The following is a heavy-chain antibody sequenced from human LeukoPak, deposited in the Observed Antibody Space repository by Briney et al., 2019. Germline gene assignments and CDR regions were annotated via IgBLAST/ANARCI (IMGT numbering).Heavy chain of an antibody. Sequence: GGSLRLSCAASGFTFSSYAMSWVRQAPGKGLEWVSGISGGGGSTYYADSVKGRFTISRDNSKNTLYLQMDSLRAEDTALYYCAKGSGINHYHWIDPWGQGTLVTVSS. D-gene: IGHD1-14*01. CDR3: AKGSGINHYHWIDP. CDR2: ISGGGGST. J-gene: IGHJ5*02. V-gene: IGHV3-23*01. CDR1: GFTFSSYA.